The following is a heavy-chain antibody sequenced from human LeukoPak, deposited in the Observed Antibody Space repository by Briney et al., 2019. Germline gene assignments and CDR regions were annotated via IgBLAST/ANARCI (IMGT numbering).Heavy chain of an antibody. V-gene: IGHV3-23*01. D-gene: IGHD3-10*01. J-gene: IGHJ4*02. CDR1: GFTFSNYA. CDR2: ISGTGGSA. Sequence: GGSLRLSCAASGFTFSNYAMSWVRQAPGKGLEWVSSISGTGGSAYYADSVKGRFTIPRDNSMNTLFLQMNSLRAEDTAVYYCAKVPRGHYFDYWGQGTLVTVSS. CDR3: AKVPRGHYFDY.